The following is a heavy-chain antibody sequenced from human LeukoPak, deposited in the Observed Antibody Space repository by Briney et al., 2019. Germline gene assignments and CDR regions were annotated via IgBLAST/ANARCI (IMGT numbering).Heavy chain of an antibody. CDR2: INPSSGGT. CDR1: GYTFTGHY. D-gene: IGHD1-26*01. Sequence: ASVKVSCKASGYTFTGHYMHWVRQAPGQGLEWMGWINPSSGGTNYAQKFRGRVTMTRDTSISTAYMELSRLRSDDTAVYYCARDSSPWELLRHFDYWGQGTLVTVSS. V-gene: IGHV1-2*02. CDR3: ARDSSPWELLRHFDY. J-gene: IGHJ4*02.